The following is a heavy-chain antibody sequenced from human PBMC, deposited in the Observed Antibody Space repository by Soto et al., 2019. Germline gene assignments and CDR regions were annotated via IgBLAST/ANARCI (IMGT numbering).Heavy chain of an antibody. J-gene: IGHJ4*02. V-gene: IGHV3-53*01. CDR3: ARPLFLDYSYFGY. CDR1: GFSVSGNY. Sequence: PGGSLRLSCAVSGFSVSGNYMSWVRQAPGKGLEWVSIIYTSGTTKYADSVKGRFIIYRDDSKNTLYLQMNSLRVEDTAVYFCARPLFLDYSYFGYWGRGTMVTV. CDR2: IYTSGTT. D-gene: IGHD4-4*01.